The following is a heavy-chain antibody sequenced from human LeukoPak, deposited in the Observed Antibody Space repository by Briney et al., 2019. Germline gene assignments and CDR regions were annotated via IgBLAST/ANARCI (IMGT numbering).Heavy chain of an antibody. CDR1: GFTFSTYS. D-gene: IGHD3-22*01. Sequence: TGGSLRLSCAASGFTFSTYSMNWVRQAPGGGLGWISYISSSSRTIYYADSVKGRFTISSDNAKNSLYLQMNSLRDEDTAVYYCARDYYDSSGYFYPNAFDIWGQGTMVTVSS. V-gene: IGHV3-48*02. J-gene: IGHJ3*02. CDR3: ARDYYDSSGYFYPNAFDI. CDR2: ISSSSRTI.